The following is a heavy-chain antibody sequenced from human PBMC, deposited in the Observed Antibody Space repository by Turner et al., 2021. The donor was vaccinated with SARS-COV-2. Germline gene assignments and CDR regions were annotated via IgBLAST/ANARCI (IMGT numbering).Heavy chain of an antibody. D-gene: IGHD4-17*01. CDR1: GFIVSSND. V-gene: IGHV3-53*01. J-gene: IGHJ4*02. Sequence: VQLGASGGVLVQPGGSLRLSCVASGFIVSSNDMSGVRQAPGKGLEWVSVIYSGGSTYYADSVKGRFTISRDNSKNTLYLKMNSLRAEDTDVYYCARDYGDYYFDYWGQGTLVTVSS. CDR3: ARDYGDYYFDY. CDR2: IYSGGST.